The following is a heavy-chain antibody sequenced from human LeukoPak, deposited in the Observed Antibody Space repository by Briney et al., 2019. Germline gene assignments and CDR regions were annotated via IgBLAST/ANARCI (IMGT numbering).Heavy chain of an antibody. CDR1: GYTFTSSY. Sequence: ASVKVSCKASGYTFTSSYMHWVRQAPGQGLEWMGIINPSGGSTSYAQKFQGRVTMTRDMSTSTVYMELSSLRSEDTAVYYCARDTGAYSNYTGYYYYMDVWGKGTTVTVSS. CDR2: INPSGGST. V-gene: IGHV1-46*01. CDR3: ARDTGAYSNYTGYYYYMDV. J-gene: IGHJ6*03. D-gene: IGHD4-11*01.